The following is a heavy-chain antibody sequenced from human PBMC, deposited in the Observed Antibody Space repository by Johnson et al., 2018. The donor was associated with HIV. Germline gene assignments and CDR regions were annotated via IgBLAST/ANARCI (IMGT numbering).Heavy chain of an antibody. CDR1: GFIVRSNY. J-gene: IGHJ3*02. D-gene: IGHD3-10*01. CDR3: ARRRSYDDAFDI. Sequence: VQLVESGGGLVQPGGSLRLSCAASGFIVRSNYMNWVRQAPGKGLEWVSVIYSGGDTYSGSVTGRFTVSRENAKNFLYLQMNSLRAGDTAIYYCARRRSYDDAFDIWGRGTMVTVSS. V-gene: IGHV3-66*01. CDR2: IYSGGDT.